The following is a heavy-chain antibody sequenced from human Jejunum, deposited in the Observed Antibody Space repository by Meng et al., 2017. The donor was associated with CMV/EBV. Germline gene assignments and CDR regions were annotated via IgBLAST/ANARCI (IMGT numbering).Heavy chain of an antibody. V-gene: IGHV3-74*01. CDR3: ARNFRGWFGDPGGY. CDR2: INSDGSTT. Sequence: ASGFNFTSYWMYWVRQAPGKGLVCVSRINSDGSTTSYADSVKGRFTISRDNAKNTLYLQMNSLRAEDTAVYYCARNFRGWFGDPGGYWGQGTLVTVSS. D-gene: IGHD3-10*01. CDR1: GFNFTSYW. J-gene: IGHJ4*02.